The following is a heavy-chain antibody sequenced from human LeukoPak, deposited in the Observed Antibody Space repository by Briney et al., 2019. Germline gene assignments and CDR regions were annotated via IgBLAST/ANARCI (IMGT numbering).Heavy chain of an antibody. Sequence: PGGSLRLSCAASRFTFNDYGMSWVRHAPGKGLERVSGINWNGGSTAYADSVRGRFTISRDNAKNSLYLQMNSLRAEDTAFYYCARNFGGGDRSGPFYWGQGTLVTVSS. D-gene: IGHD3-22*01. J-gene: IGHJ4*02. CDR1: RFTFNDYG. CDR3: ARNFGGGDRSGPFY. CDR2: INWNGGST. V-gene: IGHV3-20*04.